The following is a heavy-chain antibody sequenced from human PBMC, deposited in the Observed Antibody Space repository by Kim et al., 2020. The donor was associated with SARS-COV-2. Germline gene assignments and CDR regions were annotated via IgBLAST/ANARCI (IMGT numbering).Heavy chain of an antibody. J-gene: IGHJ5*02. V-gene: IGHV4-30-2*04. Sequence: LRGRVTLSVDTSKNQFSLKLSSVTAADTAVYYCARGRFLEWSPNYNWFDPWGQGTLVTVSS. CDR3: ARGRFLEWSPNYNWFDP. D-gene: IGHD3-3*01.